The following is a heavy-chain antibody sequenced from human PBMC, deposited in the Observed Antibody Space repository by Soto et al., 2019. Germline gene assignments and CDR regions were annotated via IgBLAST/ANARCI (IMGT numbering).Heavy chain of an antibody. D-gene: IGHD6-13*01. Sequence: SETLSLTCTVSGGSISSSRYYWGWIRQPPGKGLEWIGSIYYSGSTYYNPSLKSRVTIPVDTSKNQFSLKLSSVTAADTAVYYCARRGSSSWYGYWGQGTLVTVSS. V-gene: IGHV4-39*01. CDR2: IYYSGST. CDR3: ARRGSSSWYGY. J-gene: IGHJ4*02. CDR1: GGSISSSRYY.